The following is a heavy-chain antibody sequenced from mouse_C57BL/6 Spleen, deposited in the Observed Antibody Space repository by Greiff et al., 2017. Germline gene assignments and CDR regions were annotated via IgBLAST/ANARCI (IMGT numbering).Heavy chain of an antibody. CDR1: GFTFSDYG. V-gene: IGHV5-17*01. J-gene: IGHJ1*03. Sequence: EVKLVESGGGLVKPGGSLKLSCAASGFTFSDYGMHWVRQAPEKGLEWVAYISSGSSTIYYADTVKGRFTISRDNAKNTMFLQMTSLRSEDTAMYYCERCDYYGSSRYFDVWGTGTTVTVSS. CDR2: ISSGSSTI. D-gene: IGHD1-1*01. CDR3: ERCDYYGSSRYFDV.